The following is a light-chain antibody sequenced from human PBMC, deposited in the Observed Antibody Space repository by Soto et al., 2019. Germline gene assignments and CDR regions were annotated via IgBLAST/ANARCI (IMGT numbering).Light chain of an antibody. Sequence: EIVLTQSPGTLSLSPGERATLYCRASQSVGSNYLAWYQQKPGQAPRVLIYGASSRATGIPDRFSGSGSGADFTLTISSLEPEDFAVYYCQQRSNWPAFGQGTKVEIK. V-gene: IGKV3D-20*02. CDR3: QQRSNWPA. J-gene: IGKJ1*01. CDR1: QSVGSNY. CDR2: GAS.